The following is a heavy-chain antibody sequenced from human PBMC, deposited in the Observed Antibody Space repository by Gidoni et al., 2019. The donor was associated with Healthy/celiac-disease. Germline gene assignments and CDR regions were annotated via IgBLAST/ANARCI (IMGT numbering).Heavy chain of an antibody. CDR3: ARVPTAPGRYWFDP. Sequence: QLQLQESGSGLVKPSQTLSLTCAVSGGSISRGGYSWSWIRQPPGKGLEWIGYIYHSGSTYYNPSLKSRVTISVDRSKNQFSLKLSSVTAADTAVYYCARVPTAPGRYWFDPWGQGTLVTVSS. V-gene: IGHV4-30-2*01. CDR1: GGSISRGGYS. D-gene: IGHD3-10*01. CDR2: IYHSGST. J-gene: IGHJ5*02.